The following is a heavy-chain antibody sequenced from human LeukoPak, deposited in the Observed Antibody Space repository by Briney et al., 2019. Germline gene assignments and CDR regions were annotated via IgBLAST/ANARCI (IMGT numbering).Heavy chain of an antibody. J-gene: IGHJ6*02. CDR3: AGSPIGYGMDV. Sequence: SETLSLTCTVSGGSISSGGYYWSWIRQHPGKGLEWIGYIYYSGSTYYNPSLKSRVTISVDTSKNQFSLKLSSVTAADTAVYYCAGSPIGYGMDVWGQGTTVTVSS. CDR1: GGSISSGGYY. CDR2: IYYSGST. V-gene: IGHV4-31*03.